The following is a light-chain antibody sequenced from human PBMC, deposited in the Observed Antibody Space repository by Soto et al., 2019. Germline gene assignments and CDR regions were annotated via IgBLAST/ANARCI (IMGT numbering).Light chain of an antibody. Sequence: DIQMTQSPSSLSASVGDRVTITCRTSQSIRSSLNWCQQKPGKAPNLLIYAASRLQSGVPSRFSGSGSGTDFTLTSSSLQPADFATYHGQQSYSTPFTFGPRTKVDIK. J-gene: IGKJ3*01. CDR3: QQSYSTPFT. CDR1: QSIRSS. V-gene: IGKV1-39*01. CDR2: AAS.